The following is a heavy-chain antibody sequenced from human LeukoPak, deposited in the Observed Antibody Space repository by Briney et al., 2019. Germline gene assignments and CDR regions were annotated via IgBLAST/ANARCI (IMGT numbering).Heavy chain of an antibody. CDR1: GFTFDDYS. J-gene: IGHJ3*02. CDR3: ARDLRGSTMIVVVINAFDI. D-gene: IGHD3-22*01. Sequence: GGSLRLSCAASGFTFDDYSMSWVRQAPGKGLEWVSGINWNGGSTGYADSVKGRFTISRDNAKNSLYLQMNSLRAEDTALYYCARDLRGSTMIVVVINAFDIWGQGTMVTVSS. CDR2: INWNGGST. V-gene: IGHV3-20*04.